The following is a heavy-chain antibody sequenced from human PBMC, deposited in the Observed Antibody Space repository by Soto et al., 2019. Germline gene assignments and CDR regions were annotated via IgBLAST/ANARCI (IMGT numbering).Heavy chain of an antibody. Sequence: QVQLQESGPGLVKPSETLSLTCTVSGGSISSYYWSWIRQPPGKGLEWIGYIYYSGSTNYNPSLKRRVTIPVDTSKNQFSLKLSSVTAADTAVYYCARGRVGATTWFDPWGQGTLVTVSS. J-gene: IGHJ5*02. CDR2: IYYSGST. V-gene: IGHV4-59*01. CDR3: ARGRVGATTWFDP. CDR1: GGSISSYY. D-gene: IGHD1-26*01.